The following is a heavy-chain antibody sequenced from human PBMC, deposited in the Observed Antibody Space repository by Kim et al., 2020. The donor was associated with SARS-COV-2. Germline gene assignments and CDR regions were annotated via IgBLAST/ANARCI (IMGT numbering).Heavy chain of an antibody. D-gene: IGHD2-2*01. J-gene: IGHJ4*02. Sequence: PSFQGQVTISADKSISTAYLQWSSLKASDTAMYYCARHDGQVVPAANFYYWGQGTLVTVSS. CDR3: ARHDGQVVPAANFYY. V-gene: IGHV5-51*01.